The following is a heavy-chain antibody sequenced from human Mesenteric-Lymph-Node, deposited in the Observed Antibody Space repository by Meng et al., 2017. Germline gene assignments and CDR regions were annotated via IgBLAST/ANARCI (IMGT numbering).Heavy chain of an antibody. V-gene: IGHV4-4*02. CDR1: GDSISSSKW. D-gene: IGHD2-15*01. Sequence: QVPLPESGPGLVKPSGPLSLTCAVSGDSISSSKWWNWVRQSPGKGLEWIGEVYHRGDTNYNPSLKSRVDISVDKSKNQFYLSLFSVTAADTAVYYCGGSGPNKYYFDYWGQGTLVTVSS. CDR3: GGSGPNKYYFDY. J-gene: IGHJ4*02. CDR2: VYHRGDT.